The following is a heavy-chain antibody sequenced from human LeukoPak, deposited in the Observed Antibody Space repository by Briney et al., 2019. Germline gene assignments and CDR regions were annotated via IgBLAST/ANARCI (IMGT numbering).Heavy chain of an antibody. Sequence: ASVKVSCKASGYTFTGYYMHWVRPAPGQGLEWMGWINPNSGGTNYAQKFQGRVTMTRDTSISTAYMELSRLRSDDTAVYYCARDGYCSGGSCYSLFDYWGQGTLVTVSS. J-gene: IGHJ4*02. D-gene: IGHD2-15*01. CDR3: ARDGYCSGGSCYSLFDY. CDR1: GYTFTGYY. CDR2: INPNSGGT. V-gene: IGHV1-2*02.